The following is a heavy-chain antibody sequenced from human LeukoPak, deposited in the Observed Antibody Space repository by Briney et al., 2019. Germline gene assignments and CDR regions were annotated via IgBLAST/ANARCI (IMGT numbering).Heavy chain of an antibody. CDR1: GFTFSSYA. D-gene: IGHD3-22*01. Sequence: GGSLRLSCAASGFTFSSYAMSWVRQAPGKGLEWVSAISGSGGSTYYADSVKGRFTISRDNSKNTLYLQMNSLRAEDTAVYYCANDHYYYDSSGYYSGAFDIWGQGTMVTVSS. V-gene: IGHV3-23*01. CDR3: ANDHYYYDSSGYYSGAFDI. CDR2: ISGSGGST. J-gene: IGHJ3*02.